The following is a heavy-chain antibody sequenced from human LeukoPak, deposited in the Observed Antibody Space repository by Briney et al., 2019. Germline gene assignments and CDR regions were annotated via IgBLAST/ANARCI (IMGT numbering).Heavy chain of an antibody. CDR1: GFTFSSYW. CDR2: IKSDGRST. D-gene: IGHD6-6*01. Sequence: PGGSLRLSCAASGFTFSSYWMHWVRQAPGKGLVWVSLIKSDGRSTSYADSVKGRFIISRDNAKNTVYLQMNSLRVEDTAVYYCTRDFKYSSDYWGQGTLVTVSS. V-gene: IGHV3-74*01. J-gene: IGHJ4*02. CDR3: TRDFKYSSDY.